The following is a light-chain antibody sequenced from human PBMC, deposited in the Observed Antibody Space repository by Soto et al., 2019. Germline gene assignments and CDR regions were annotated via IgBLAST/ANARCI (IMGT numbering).Light chain of an antibody. V-gene: IGLV2-14*01. CDR1: SSDVGGYKY. J-gene: IGLJ2*01. Sequence: QSALTQPASVSGSPGQSITISCTGTSSDVGGYKYVSWYQQHPGKAPKLMIYDVSNRPSGVSNRFSGSKSVNTASLTISGLQAEDDADYYCSSYTSSSTVVFGGGTKLTVL. CDR3: SSYTSSSTVV. CDR2: DVS.